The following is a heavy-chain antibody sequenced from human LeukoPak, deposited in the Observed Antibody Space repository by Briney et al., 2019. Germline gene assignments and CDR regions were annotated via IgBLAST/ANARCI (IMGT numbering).Heavy chain of an antibody. CDR1: GFTFSSYA. J-gene: IGHJ4*02. D-gene: IGHD3-9*01. CDR3: AKAGYYDILTGYHDY. Sequence: GGSLRLSCAASGFTFSSYAMHWVRQAPGKGLEWVAFIRYDGSNKYYADSVKGRFTISRDNSKNTLYLQMNSLRAEDTAVYYCAKAGYYDILTGYHDYWGQGTLVTVSS. V-gene: IGHV3-30*02. CDR2: IRYDGSNK.